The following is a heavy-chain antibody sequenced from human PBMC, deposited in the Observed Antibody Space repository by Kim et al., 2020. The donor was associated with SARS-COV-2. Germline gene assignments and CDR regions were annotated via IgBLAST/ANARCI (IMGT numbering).Heavy chain of an antibody. V-gene: IGHV4-59*08. J-gene: IGHJ4*02. CDR1: GGSISSYY. CDR3: ARGFYY. Sequence: SETLSLTCTVSGGSISSYYCSWIRQPPGKGLEWIGYIYYSGSTNYNPSLKSRVTISVDTSKNQFSLKLSSVTAADTAVYYCARGFYYWCQGPLVTVSS. CDR2: IYYSGST.